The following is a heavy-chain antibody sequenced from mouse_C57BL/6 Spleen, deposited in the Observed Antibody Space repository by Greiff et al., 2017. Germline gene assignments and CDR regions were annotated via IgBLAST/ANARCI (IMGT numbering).Heavy chain of an antibody. CDR1: GYTFTSYW. Sequence: QVQLQQPGAELVKPGASVKLSCKASGYTFTSYWMQWVKQRPGQGLEWIGEIDPSDSYTNYNQKFKGKATLTVDTSSSTAYMQLSSLTSEDSAVYYCARYPVDDYWGQGTTLTVSS. CDR3: ARYPVDDY. J-gene: IGHJ2*01. V-gene: IGHV1-50*01. CDR2: IDPSDSYT. D-gene: IGHD1-1*01.